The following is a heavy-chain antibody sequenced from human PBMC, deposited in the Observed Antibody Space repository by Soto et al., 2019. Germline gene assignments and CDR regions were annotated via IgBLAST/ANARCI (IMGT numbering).Heavy chain of an antibody. D-gene: IGHD5-12*01. CDR3: ARSAWGAGGYNSRDDY. Sequence: QVQLVQSGAEVKKPGSSVKVSCKASGGTFSSYTISWVRQAPGQGLEWMGRIIPMLGIANYAQKFQGRVTITGDKSTSTAYMALSSLRYEDTAVYYCARSAWGAGGYNSRDDYWGQGALVTVTS. J-gene: IGHJ4*02. CDR1: GGTFSSYT. V-gene: IGHV1-69*02. CDR2: IIPMLGIA.